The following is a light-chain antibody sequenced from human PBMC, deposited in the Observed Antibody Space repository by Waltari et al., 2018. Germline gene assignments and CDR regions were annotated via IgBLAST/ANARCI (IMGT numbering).Light chain of an antibody. V-gene: IGLV3-19*01. J-gene: IGLJ2*01. CDR2: GKN. Sequence: SSELTQDPAVSVALGQTVRITCQGDSLRTYYVSWFKQKPGQAPALVIYGKNNRPSGLPDRFSASSSGSTASLTIIGTQAEDEADYYCHSRDSSGDVLIGGGTKLTVV. CDR1: SLRTYY. CDR3: HSRDSSGDVL.